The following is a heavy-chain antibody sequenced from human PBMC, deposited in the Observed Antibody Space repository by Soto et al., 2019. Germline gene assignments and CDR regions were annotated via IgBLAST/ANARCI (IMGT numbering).Heavy chain of an antibody. D-gene: IGHD2-15*01. J-gene: IGHJ6*02. CDR1: GGTFSIYA. V-gene: IGHV1-69*13. Sequence: GASVKISCKASGGTFSIYAISGVRQAPGQGLEWMGGIIPIFGTANYAQKFQGRVTITADESTSTAYMELSSLRSEGTAVYYCARNVIADIVVVVAATPPPYYYGMDVWGQGTTVTVSS. CDR3: ARNVIADIVVVVAATPPPYYYGMDV. CDR2: IIPIFGTA.